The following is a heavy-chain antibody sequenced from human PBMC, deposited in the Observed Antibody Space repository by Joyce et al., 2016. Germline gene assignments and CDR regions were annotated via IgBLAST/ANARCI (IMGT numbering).Heavy chain of an antibody. CDR3: ARSDWTLDI. CDR1: GYTFTSFR. J-gene: IGHJ3*02. V-gene: IGHV1-18*01. CDR2: ISHYSGNA. D-gene: IGHD2-21*01. Sequence: QVQLVQSGAEVKKPGASVKVSCGASGYTFTSFRITWVRQAPGHGLEWMGWISHYSGNADYAQEFQGRVTMTTDPSTRTAYMEMRSLRYDDTAVYFCARSDWTLDIWGQGTMVTVSS.